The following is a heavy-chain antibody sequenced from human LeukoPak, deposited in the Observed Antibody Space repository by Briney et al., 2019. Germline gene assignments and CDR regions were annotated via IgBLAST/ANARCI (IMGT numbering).Heavy chain of an antibody. CDR1: GGSISSYY. D-gene: IGHD6-19*01. CDR2: IYYSGST. V-gene: IGHV4-59*01. CDR3: ARDSTVAGQYYFEY. J-gene: IGHJ4*02. Sequence: SETLSLTCTVSGGSISSYYWSWIRQPPGKGLEWIGYIYYSGSTNYNPSLKSRVTISVDTSKNQFSLKLSSLTAADTAVYYCARDSTVAGQYYFEYWGQGTLVTVSS.